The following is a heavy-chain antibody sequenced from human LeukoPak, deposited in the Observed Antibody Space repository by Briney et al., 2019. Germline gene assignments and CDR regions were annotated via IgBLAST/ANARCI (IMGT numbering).Heavy chain of an antibody. CDR1: GYTFTSYY. V-gene: IGHV1-46*01. CDR3: ARPGYSYGYGYFDY. CDR2: INPSGGST. D-gene: IGHD5-18*01. J-gene: IGHJ4*02. Sequence: GASVKVSFMASGYTFTSYYMHWVGQAPGQGVEGMGLINPSGGSTSYAQKFQGRVTMTRDTSTSTVYMELSSLRSEDTAVYYCARPGYSYGYGYFDYWGQGTLVTVSS.